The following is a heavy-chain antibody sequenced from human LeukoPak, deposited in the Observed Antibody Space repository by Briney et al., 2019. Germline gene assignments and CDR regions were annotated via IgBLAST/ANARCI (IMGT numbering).Heavy chain of an antibody. CDR1: GFTFSDYY. D-gene: IGHD6-19*01. J-gene: IGHJ4*02. V-gene: IGHV3-11*01. CDR3: ARPYSSGWFSPDGY. Sequence: PGGSLRLSCAASGFTFSDYYMSWIRQAPGKGLEWVSYISSSGSTIYYADSVKGRFTNSRDNAKNSLYLQMNSLRAEDTAVYYCARPYSSGWFSPDGYWGQGTLVTVSS. CDR2: ISSSGSTI.